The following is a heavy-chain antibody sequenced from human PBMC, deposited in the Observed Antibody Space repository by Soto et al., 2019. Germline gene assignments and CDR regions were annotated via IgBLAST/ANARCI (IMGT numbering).Heavy chain of an antibody. V-gene: IGHV4-59*01. Sequence: PSETLSLTCTVSGVSISSYYWSWIRQPPGKGLEWIGYIYYSGSTNYNPSLKSRVTISVDTSKNQFSLKLSSVTAADTAVYYCARGRWRKTMVRGSSNWFDPWGQGTLVTVSS. D-gene: IGHD3-10*01. J-gene: IGHJ5*02. CDR3: ARGRWRKTMVRGSSNWFDP. CDR2: IYYSGST. CDR1: GVSISSYY.